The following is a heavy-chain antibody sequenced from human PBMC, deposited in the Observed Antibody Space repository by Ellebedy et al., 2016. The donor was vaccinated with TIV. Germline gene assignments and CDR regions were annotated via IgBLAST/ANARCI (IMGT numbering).Heavy chain of an antibody. Sequence: SQTLSLTCAISGDSVSSNSVAWNWIRQTPSRGLEWLGRPFYRSGRWRSDFALSMKSRITFNADTSKHQFSLHLHSMTPEDSAVYYCARDQYESLWKNWFDPWGQGTLVTVSS. D-gene: IGHD1-1*01. CDR2: PFYRSGRWRS. CDR3: ARDQYESLWKNWFDP. J-gene: IGHJ5*02. CDR1: GDSVSSNSVA. V-gene: IGHV6-1*01.